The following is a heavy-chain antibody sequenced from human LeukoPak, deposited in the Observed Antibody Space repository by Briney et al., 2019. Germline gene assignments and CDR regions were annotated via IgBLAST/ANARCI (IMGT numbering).Heavy chain of an antibody. V-gene: IGHV4-34*01. D-gene: IGHD2-15*01. J-gene: IGHJ6*02. Sequence: PSETLSLTCAVHGGLVSGYSWSWIRQSPGKGLEWIGEINHSGSTNYNPSLKSRVTISVDTSKNQFSLKLSSVTAADTAVYYCARDCSGGSCYSSYYYGMDVWGQGTTVTVSS. CDR2: INHSGST. CDR1: GGLVSGYS. CDR3: ARDCSGGSCYSSYYYGMDV.